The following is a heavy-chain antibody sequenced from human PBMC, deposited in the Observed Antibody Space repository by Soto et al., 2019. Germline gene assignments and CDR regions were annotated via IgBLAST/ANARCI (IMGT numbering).Heavy chain of an antibody. Sequence: QVQLVQSGAEVKKPGASVKVSCKASGYTFTNSYIHWVRQDPGQGLEWMEIINPTGGSTNYAQKCQGRVTLTMDTSTSTVYMELSRLRFEDTAVYYWARYLAAADYWGQGTLVTVSS. CDR3: ARYLAAADY. D-gene: IGHD6-13*01. CDR1: GYTFTNSY. CDR2: INPTGGST. J-gene: IGHJ4*02. V-gene: IGHV1-46*01.